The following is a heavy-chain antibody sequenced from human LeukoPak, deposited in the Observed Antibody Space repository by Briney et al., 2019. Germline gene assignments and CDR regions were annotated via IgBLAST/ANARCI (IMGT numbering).Heavy chain of an antibody. CDR1: GFTFSSYS. V-gene: IGHV3-21*01. Sequence: GGSLRLSCAASGFTFSSYSMNWVRQAPGKGLEWVSSISSSSSYIYYADSVKGRFTISRDNAKNSLYLQMNSLRAEDTAVYYCARGDVALYHYYGSGRGYYMDVWGKGTTVTVSS. CDR2: ISSSSSYI. CDR3: ARGDVALYHYYGSGRGYYMDV. J-gene: IGHJ6*03. D-gene: IGHD3-10*01.